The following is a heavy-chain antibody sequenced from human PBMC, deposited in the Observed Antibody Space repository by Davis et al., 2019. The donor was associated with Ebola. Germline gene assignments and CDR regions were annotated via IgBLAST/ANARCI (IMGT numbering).Heavy chain of an antibody. V-gene: IGHV3-21*04. CDR1: GFTFSSYG. Sequence: PGGSLRLSCAASGFTFSSYGMHWVRQAPGKGLEWVSSISSSSSYIYYADSVKGRFTISRDNSKNTLYLQMNSLRAEDTAVYYCAKAAACSSPSCYFFDYWGQGTLVTVSS. CDR2: ISSSSSYI. CDR3: AKAAACSSPSCYFFDY. D-gene: IGHD2-2*01. J-gene: IGHJ4*02.